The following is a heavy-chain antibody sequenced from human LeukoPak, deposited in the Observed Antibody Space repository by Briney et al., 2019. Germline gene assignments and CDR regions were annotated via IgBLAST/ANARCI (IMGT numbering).Heavy chain of an antibody. Sequence: GGSLRLSCAASGFTFSSYSMNWVRQAPGKGLEWVSSISSSSSYIYYADSVKGRFTISRDNAKNSLYLQMNSLRAEDTAVYYCARVTAMVKDYYFDYWGQGTLVTVSS. CDR1: GFTFSSYS. D-gene: IGHD5-18*01. CDR2: ISSSSSYI. CDR3: ARVTAMVKDYYFDY. J-gene: IGHJ4*02. V-gene: IGHV3-21*01.